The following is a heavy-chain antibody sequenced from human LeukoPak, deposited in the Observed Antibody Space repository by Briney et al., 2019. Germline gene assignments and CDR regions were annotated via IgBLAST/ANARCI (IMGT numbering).Heavy chain of an antibody. V-gene: IGHV1-18*01. CDR1: GYTFISYG. CDR3: ARGQGLRLWDY. Sequence: ASVKVSCKASGYTFISYGISWVRPAPGQGLEWMGWISGYNGDTHYAQKLQGRVTMTTDTSTSTAYMELRSLRSDDTAVYYCARGQGLRLWDYWGQGTLVTVSS. CDR2: ISGYNGDT. D-gene: IGHD5-12*01. J-gene: IGHJ4*02.